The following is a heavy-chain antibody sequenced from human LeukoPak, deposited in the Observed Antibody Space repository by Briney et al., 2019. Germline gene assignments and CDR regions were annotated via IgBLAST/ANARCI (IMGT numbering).Heavy chain of an antibody. V-gene: IGHV3-30-3*01. CDR1: GFTFSSCA. D-gene: IGHD1-1*01. CDR3: ARDKLERGFDY. Sequence: GGSLRLSCAASGFTFSSCAMHWVRQAPGKGLEWVAVISYDGSNKYYADSVKGRFTISRDNSKNTLYLQMNSLRAEDTAVYYCARDKLERGFDYWGQGTLVTVSS. J-gene: IGHJ4*02. CDR2: ISYDGSNK.